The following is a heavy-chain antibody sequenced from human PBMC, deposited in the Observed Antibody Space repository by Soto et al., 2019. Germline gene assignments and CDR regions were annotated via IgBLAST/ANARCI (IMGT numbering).Heavy chain of an antibody. CDR1: GDIFSGYS. V-gene: IGHV1-69*14. CDR2: IIPIFGTT. Sequence: QVQLVQSGAEVKKPGSSVKVSCKTSGDIFSGYSISWVRQAPGQGLEWMGGIIPIFGTTNYAQRFHGRVTLTADKSTSTVYTELYSLQSEDTAVYYCARDLGSGYDPGDYWGQGTLVTVSS. J-gene: IGHJ4*02. D-gene: IGHD5-12*01. CDR3: ARDLGSGYDPGDY.